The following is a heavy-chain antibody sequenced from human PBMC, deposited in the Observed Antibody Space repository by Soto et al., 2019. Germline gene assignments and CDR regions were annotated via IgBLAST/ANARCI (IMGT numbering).Heavy chain of an antibody. V-gene: IGHV4-34*01. CDR2: INHSGST. CDR1: GVSFSGYY. D-gene: IGHD5-12*01. CDR3: ARNMDIVATIPFFDY. J-gene: IGHJ4*02. Sequence: SETLSLTCAVYGVSFSGYYWSWIRQPPGKGLEWIGEINHSGSTNYNPSLKSRVTTSVDTSKNQFSLKLSSVTAADTAVYYCARNMDIVATIPFFDYWGQGTLVTVSS.